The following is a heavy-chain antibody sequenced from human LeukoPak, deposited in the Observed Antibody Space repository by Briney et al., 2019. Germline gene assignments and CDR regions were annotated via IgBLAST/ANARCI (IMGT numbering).Heavy chain of an antibody. CDR2: ISSSSSTI. CDR1: GFTVSSNY. V-gene: IGHV3-48*01. D-gene: IGHD3-16*02. CDR3: ARVPNYDYVWGSYRYAMDY. J-gene: IGHJ4*02. Sequence: GGSLRLSCAASGFTVSSNYMSWVRQAPGKGLEWVSYISSSSSTIYYADSVKGRFTISRDNAKNSLYLQMNSLRAEDTAVYYCARVPNYDYVWGSYRYAMDYWGQGTLVTVSS.